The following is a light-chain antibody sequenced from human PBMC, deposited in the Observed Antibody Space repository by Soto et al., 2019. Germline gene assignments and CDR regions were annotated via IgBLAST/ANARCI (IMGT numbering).Light chain of an antibody. CDR3: QQYQSYFLT. CDR2: DAS. J-gene: IGKJ3*01. V-gene: IGKV1-5*01. Sequence: DIQMTQSPSTLSASVGDRVTITCRASQSISRSLAWYQQKSGKATKLLIYDASSLGSGVPSRFSGSGFGTEFTLTISGLQPDDFATYYCQQYQSYFLTFGPGTTVDMK. CDR1: QSISRS.